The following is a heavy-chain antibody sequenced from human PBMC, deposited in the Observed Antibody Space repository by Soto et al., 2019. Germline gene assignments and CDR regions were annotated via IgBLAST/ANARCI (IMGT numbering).Heavy chain of an antibody. CDR1: GGSISTYY. D-gene: IGHD3-22*01. V-gene: IGHV4-59*01. CDR2: IHYSGTT. J-gene: IGHJ2*01. Sequence: QVQLQESGPGLVKPSETLSLTCTVSGGSISTYYWSWIRQPPGKGLEWIGYIHYSGTTNYNPSLKSRVTISVDTSKNQFSLKLSSGTAADTAVYYCARGYYDSSGYYHAYWYFDLWGRGTLVTVSS. CDR3: ARGYYDSSGYYHAYWYFDL.